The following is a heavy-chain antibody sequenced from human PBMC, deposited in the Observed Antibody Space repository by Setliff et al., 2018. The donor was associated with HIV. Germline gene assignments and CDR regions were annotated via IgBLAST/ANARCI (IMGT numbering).Heavy chain of an antibody. CDR2: IRSKPYGGTT. CDR1: GFTFGDNA. J-gene: IGHJ3*02. V-gene: IGHV3-49*04. CDR3: TRDFRYYDTSGYYFYSDAFDI. Sequence: PGGSLRLSCTASGFTFGDNALTWVRQAPGKGLEWVGIIRSKPYGGTTEYAASVKGRFTISRDDSRSVAYLQMNSLKIEDTAVYYCTRDFRYYDTSGYYFYSDAFDIWGQGTMVTVSS. D-gene: IGHD3-22*01.